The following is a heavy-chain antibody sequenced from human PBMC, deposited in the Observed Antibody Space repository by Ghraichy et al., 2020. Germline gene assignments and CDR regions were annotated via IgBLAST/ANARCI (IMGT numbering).Heavy chain of an antibody. Sequence: SGPTLVKPTETLTLTCTLSGFSLGTGGMRVSWIRQPPGKALEWLARIDWDDDKFYSASLKTRLTISKDTSKNQVVLTMTNMDPVDTGTYFCARIRSQSISRVRSADFDYWGQGTLVTVSS. CDR3: ARIRSQSISRVRSADFDY. V-gene: IGHV2-70*04. D-gene: IGHD3-10*01. CDR2: IDWDDDK. CDR1: GFSLGTGGMR. J-gene: IGHJ4*02.